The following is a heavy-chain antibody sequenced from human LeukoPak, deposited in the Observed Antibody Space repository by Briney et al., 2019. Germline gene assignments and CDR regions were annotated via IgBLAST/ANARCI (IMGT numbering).Heavy chain of an antibody. CDR3: ARGEWDLLFDY. CDR1: GGSISSGGYY. Sequence: SETLSLTCTVSGGSISSGGYYWSWIRQHPGKGLEWIGYIYYSGSTYYNPSLKSRVTISVDTSKNQFSLKLSSVTAADTAVYYCARGEWDLLFDYWGQGTLVTVSS. D-gene: IGHD1-26*01. J-gene: IGHJ4*02. V-gene: IGHV4-31*03. CDR2: IYYSGST.